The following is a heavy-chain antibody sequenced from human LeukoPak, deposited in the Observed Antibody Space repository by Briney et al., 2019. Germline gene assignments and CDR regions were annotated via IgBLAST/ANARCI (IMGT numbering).Heavy chain of an antibody. V-gene: IGHV1-18*01. CDR1: GYTFTSYE. J-gene: IGHJ5*02. CDR2: ISVYNGNT. D-gene: IGHD2-2*01. CDR3: ARNAVSCSSTSCYSFDP. Sequence: GASVKVSCKASGYTFTSYEISWVRQAPGQGLEWMGWISVYNGNTNYALNLQGRVTMTTDTSTSTAYMELRSLRSDDTAVYYCARNAVSCSSTSCYSFDPWGQGTLVTVSS.